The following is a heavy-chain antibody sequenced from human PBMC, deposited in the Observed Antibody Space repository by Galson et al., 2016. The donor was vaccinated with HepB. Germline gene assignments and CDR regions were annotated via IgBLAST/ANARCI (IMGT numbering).Heavy chain of an antibody. D-gene: IGHD4-11*01. Sequence: SLRLSCAASGFNFNTYAMAWVRQAPGKGPDWVSGISASGSGTYYADSVKGRFTISRDNSENKVFLQMDSLRSEDTAIYYCAKLRKPGLQFYFDSWGRGTMVTVSS. CDR3: AKLRKPGLQFYFDS. J-gene: IGHJ4*02. CDR2: ISASGSGT. CDR1: GFNFNTYA. V-gene: IGHV3-23*01.